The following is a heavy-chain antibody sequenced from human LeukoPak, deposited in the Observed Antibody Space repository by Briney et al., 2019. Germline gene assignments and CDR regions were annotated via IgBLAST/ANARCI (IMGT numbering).Heavy chain of an antibody. Sequence: KSSETLSLTCTVSGGSISSGDYYWSWIRQPPGKGLEWIGYIYYSGSTYYNPSLKSRVAISVDTSKNQFSLKLSSVTAADTAVYYCARNSGSRSIDYWGQGTLVTVSS. D-gene: IGHD1-26*01. J-gene: IGHJ4*02. V-gene: IGHV4-30-4*01. CDR2: IYYSGST. CDR1: GGSISSGDYY. CDR3: ARNSGSRSIDY.